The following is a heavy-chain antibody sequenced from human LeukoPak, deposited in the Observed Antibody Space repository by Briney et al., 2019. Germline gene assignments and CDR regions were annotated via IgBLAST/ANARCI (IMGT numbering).Heavy chain of an antibody. V-gene: IGHV1-2*02. J-gene: IGHJ6*02. CDR1: GYTFTGYY. CDR2: INPNSGGT. D-gene: IGHD2-15*01. CDR3: ARGGVVVVAATFYYYYGMDV. Sequence: ASVNVSCKASGYTFTGYYMHWVRQAPRQGLEWMGWINPNSGGTNYAQKFQGRVTMTRDTSISTAYMELSRLRSDDTAVYYCARGGVVVVAATFYYYYGMDVWGQGTTVTVSS.